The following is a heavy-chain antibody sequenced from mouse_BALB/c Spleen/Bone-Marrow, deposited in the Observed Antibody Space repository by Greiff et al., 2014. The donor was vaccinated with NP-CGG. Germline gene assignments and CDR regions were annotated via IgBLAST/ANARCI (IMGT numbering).Heavy chain of an antibody. CDR2: IDPANGNT. V-gene: IGHV14-3*02. Sequence: VQLQQSGAELVKPGASVKLSCTASGFNFTDTYMHWVKQRPEQGLEWIGRIDPANGNTKYDAKFQGKATITADTSSNTAHLQLSSLTSEDTAVYYGAAYYYGSSCGFAYWGQGTLVTVSA. J-gene: IGHJ3*01. CDR3: AAYYYGSSCGFAY. D-gene: IGHD1-1*01. CDR1: GFNFTDTY.